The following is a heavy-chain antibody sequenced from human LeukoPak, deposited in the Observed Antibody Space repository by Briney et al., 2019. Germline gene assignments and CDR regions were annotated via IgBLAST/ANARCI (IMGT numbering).Heavy chain of an antibody. D-gene: IGHD3-22*01. Sequence: GGSLRLSCAASGFTLSSYSMNWVRQAPGKGLEWVSSISSSSSYIYYADSVKGRFTISRDNAKNSLYLQMNSLRAEDTAVYYCARESPNYYDSSGYYSGGYWGQGTLVTVSS. CDR1: GFTLSSYS. CDR2: ISSSSSYI. J-gene: IGHJ4*02. CDR3: ARESPNYYDSSGYYSGGY. V-gene: IGHV3-21*01.